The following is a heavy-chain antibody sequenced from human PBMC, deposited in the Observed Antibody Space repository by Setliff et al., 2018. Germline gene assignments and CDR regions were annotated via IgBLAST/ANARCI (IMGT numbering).Heavy chain of an antibody. CDR2: IYTSGST. CDR1: GGSISSSSYY. CDR3: ARDNNPGYRGYWGRFDY. V-gene: IGHV4-39*07. J-gene: IGHJ4*02. Sequence: SETLSLTCAVYGGSISSSSYYWGWIRQPPGKGLEWIGRIYTSGSTNYNPSLKSRVTISVDTSKNQFSLKLSSVTAADTAVYYCARDNNPGYRGYWGRFDYWGQGTLVTVSS. D-gene: IGHD3-16*02.